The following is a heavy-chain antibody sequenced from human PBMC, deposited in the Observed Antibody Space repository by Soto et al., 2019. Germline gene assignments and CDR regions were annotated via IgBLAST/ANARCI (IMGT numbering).Heavy chain of an antibody. Sequence: QVQLVESGGGMVQPGRSLRLSCAASGFTFSNYIMHWVRQAPGKGLEWVAIILHDGNNKYYADSVKGRFTISRDNSKNTMYLQMNSLRTEDTAIYYCAREDEGWSYCDLGYWGQGTLVTVSS. D-gene: IGHD3-10*01. CDR1: GFTFSNYI. CDR2: ILHDGNNK. V-gene: IGHV3-30-3*01. CDR3: AREDEGWSYCDLGY. J-gene: IGHJ4*02.